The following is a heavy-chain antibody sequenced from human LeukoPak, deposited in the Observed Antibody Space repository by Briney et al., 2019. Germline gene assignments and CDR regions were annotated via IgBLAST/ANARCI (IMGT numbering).Heavy chain of an antibody. D-gene: IGHD3-3*01. CDR3: AKGVYDFWSGSYFDY. V-gene: IGHV3-23*01. J-gene: IGHJ4*02. CDR2: ISGSGGST. Sequence: PGGSLRLSCAASGFTFSSYAMSWVRQAPGKGLEWVSAISGSGGSTYYADSVKGRFTISRDNSKNTLYLQMNSLRAEDTAVYYCAKGVYDFWSGSYFDYWGQGTLVTVSS. CDR1: GFTFSSYA.